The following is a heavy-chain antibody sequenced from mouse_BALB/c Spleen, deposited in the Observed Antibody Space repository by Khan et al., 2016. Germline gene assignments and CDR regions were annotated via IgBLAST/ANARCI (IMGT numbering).Heavy chain of an antibody. V-gene: IGHV9-3-1*01. CDR1: GYTLANYG. D-gene: IGHD1-1*02. J-gene: IGHJ1*01. CDR2: INTYTGEP. CDR3: ARDCGNYRYFDV. Sequence: QIQLVQSGPELKKPGETVKISCKASGYTLANYGVIWVKQAPGKTLKWMVWINTYTGEPIYADDFKGRFAFSLETSANIVYLEINNLKNEDTATCFCARDCGNYRYFDVWGAGTTVTVSS.